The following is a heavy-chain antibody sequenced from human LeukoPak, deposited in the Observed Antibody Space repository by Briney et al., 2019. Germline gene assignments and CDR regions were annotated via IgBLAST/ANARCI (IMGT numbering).Heavy chain of an antibody. V-gene: IGHV3-48*03. D-gene: IGHD3-22*01. Sequence: GGSLRLSCAASGFTFSSYEMNWVRQAPGKGLEWVSYISSSGSTIHYADSVKGRFTISRDNSKNTLYLQMNSLRAEDTAVYYCAEPDSSGYYPYYFDYWGQGTLVTVSS. CDR3: AEPDSSGYYPYYFDY. J-gene: IGHJ4*02. CDR1: GFTFSSYE. CDR2: ISSSGSTI.